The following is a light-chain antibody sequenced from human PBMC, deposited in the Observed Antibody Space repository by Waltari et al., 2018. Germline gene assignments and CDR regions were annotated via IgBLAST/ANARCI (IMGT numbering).Light chain of an antibody. CDR3: QNRSIWPVE. J-gene: IGKJ4*01. CDR2: DAS. CDR1: QDISWF. Sequence: EIMLTQSPPTLSLSPRDSDTLSSRASQDISWFLSWNQRKPCQAPRLLIYDASNRASGIPASWSGSGSGTDFSLTISSLDPEDFAVYYGQNRSIWPVEFGGGTKLDIK. V-gene: IGKV3-11*01.